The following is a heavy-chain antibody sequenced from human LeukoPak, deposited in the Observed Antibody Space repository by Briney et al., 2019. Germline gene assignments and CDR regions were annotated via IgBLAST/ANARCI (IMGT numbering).Heavy chain of an antibody. Sequence: ASVKVSCKASGYTFTSYDINWVRQATGQGLEWMGWMNPNSGNTGYAQKFQGRVTMTRNTSISTAYTELSSLRSEDTAVYYCASPNSHDYGGNMNSWGQGTLVTVSS. CDR3: ASPNSHDYGGNMNS. J-gene: IGHJ4*02. CDR2: MNPNSGNT. CDR1: GYTFTSYD. D-gene: IGHD4-23*01. V-gene: IGHV1-8*01.